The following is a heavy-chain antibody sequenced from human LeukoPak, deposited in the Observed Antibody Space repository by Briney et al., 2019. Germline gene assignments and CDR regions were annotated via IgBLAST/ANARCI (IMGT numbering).Heavy chain of an antibody. Sequence: PGGSLRLSCAASGFTFSSDAMHWVRQAPGKGLECVSAISSNGGSTYYANSVKSRFTISRDNSKNTLYLKMGSLRAEDMAVYYCARAREDYGDAFDIWGQGTMVTVSS. CDR2: ISSNGGST. D-gene: IGHD4-17*01. V-gene: IGHV3-64*01. CDR3: ARAREDYGDAFDI. J-gene: IGHJ3*02. CDR1: GFTFSSDA.